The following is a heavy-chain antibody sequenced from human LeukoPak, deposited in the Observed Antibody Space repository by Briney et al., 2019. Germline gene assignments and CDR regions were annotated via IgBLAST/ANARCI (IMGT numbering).Heavy chain of an antibody. D-gene: IGHD3-10*01. J-gene: IGHJ4*02. CDR3: AREQVLLWFGEHFDY. CDR1: GGSFSGYY. CDR2: INHSGST. Sequence: SETLSLTCAVYGGSFSGYYWSWIRQPPGKGLEWIREINHSGSTNYNPSLKSRVTISVDTSKNQFSLKLSSVTAADTAVYYCAREQVLLWFGEHFDYWGQGTLVTVSS. V-gene: IGHV4-34*01.